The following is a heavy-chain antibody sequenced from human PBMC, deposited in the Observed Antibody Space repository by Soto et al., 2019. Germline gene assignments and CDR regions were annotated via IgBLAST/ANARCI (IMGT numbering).Heavy chain of an antibody. V-gene: IGHV4-59*08. J-gene: IGHJ4*01. D-gene: IGHD3-3*01. CDR1: GGSISSHY. CDR3: ARWEPIGYYFDY. Sequence: PSETLSLTCTVSGGSISSHYWSWIRQPPGKGLEWIGYIYYSGSTNHIPSLKSRVTISVDTSKNQFSLKLSSVTAADTAVYYCARWEPIGYYFDYWGHGALVTVSS. CDR2: IYYSGST.